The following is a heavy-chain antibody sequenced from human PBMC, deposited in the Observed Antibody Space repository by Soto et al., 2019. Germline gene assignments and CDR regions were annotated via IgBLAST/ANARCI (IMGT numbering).Heavy chain of an antibody. Sequence: QVQLVQSGAEVKKPGSSVKVSCKASGGTFSTYAISSVRQAPGQGLEWLGGIIPIFGTTDYARKFQGRVTITAAESTSTVFIELSSLTSEDTAVYYCARGVGAYYFDYWGQGTLVTVSS. J-gene: IGHJ4*02. V-gene: IGHV1-69*01. D-gene: IGHD1-26*01. CDR3: ARGVGAYYFDY. CDR1: GGTFSTYA. CDR2: IIPIFGTT.